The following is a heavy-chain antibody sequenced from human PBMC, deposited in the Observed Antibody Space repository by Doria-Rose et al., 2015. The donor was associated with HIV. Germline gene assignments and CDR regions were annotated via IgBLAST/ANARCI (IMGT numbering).Heavy chain of an antibody. CDR2: IFSDDER. Sequence: QITLKESGPVLVKPTETLTLTCTVSGVSLSSPGMGVSWIRQPPGKALEWLANIFSDDERSYNTSLKSRLTISRSTSKCQVVLTMTDMDPVDTATYYCTRIKSSRWYHKYYFDFWGQGTLVIVSA. V-gene: IGHV2-26*01. J-gene: IGHJ4*02. D-gene: IGHD6-13*01. CDR3: TRIKSSRWYHKYYFDF. CDR1: GVSLSSPGMG.